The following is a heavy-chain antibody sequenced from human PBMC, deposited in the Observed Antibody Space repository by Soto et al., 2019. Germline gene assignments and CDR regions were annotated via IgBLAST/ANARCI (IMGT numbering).Heavy chain of an antibody. CDR1: GGSISSGGYY. CDR2: IYYSGST. V-gene: IGHV4-31*03. Sequence: SETLSLTCTVSGGSISSGGYYWSWIRQHPGKGLEWIGYIYYSGSTYYNPSLKSRVTISVDTSKNQFSLKLSSVTAADTAVYYCASAQRITMVRGVRTDGYYFDYWGQGTLVTVSS. J-gene: IGHJ4*02. CDR3: ASAQRITMVRGVRTDGYYFDY. D-gene: IGHD3-10*01.